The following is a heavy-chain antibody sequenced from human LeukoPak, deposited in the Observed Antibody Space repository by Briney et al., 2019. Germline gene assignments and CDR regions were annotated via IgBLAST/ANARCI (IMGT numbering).Heavy chain of an antibody. CDR2: IYYSGST. CDR1: GGSISSYY. Sequence: SETLSLTCTVSGGSISSYYWSWIRQPPGKGLEWIGYIYYSGSTNYNPSLKSRVTISVDTSKNQFSLKLSSVTAADTAVYYCARLTYYYDSSGYYFFDYWGQGTLVTVSS. V-gene: IGHV4-59*01. CDR3: ARLTYYYDSSGYYFFDY. D-gene: IGHD3-22*01. J-gene: IGHJ4*02.